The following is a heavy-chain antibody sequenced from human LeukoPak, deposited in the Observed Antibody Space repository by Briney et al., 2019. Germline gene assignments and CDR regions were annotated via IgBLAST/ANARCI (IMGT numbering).Heavy chain of an antibody. CDR3: AKAAYDILTGYPTGFDY. CDR1: GFTFSRFA. J-gene: IGHJ4*02. V-gene: IGHV3-23*01. CDR2: ISGSGGSR. D-gene: IGHD3-9*01. Sequence: GGSLRLSCAASGFTFSRFAMTWVPQPPGKGLECVSAISGSGGSRYYADSVKGRSTISRDNSKNTLYLQMNSLRAEDTAVYYCAKAAYDILTGYPTGFDYWGQGTLVTVSS.